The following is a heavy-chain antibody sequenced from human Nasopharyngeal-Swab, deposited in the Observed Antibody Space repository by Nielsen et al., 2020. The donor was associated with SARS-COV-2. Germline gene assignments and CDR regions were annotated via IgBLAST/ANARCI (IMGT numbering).Heavy chain of an antibody. CDR2: INPSGGST. V-gene: IGHV1-46*01. J-gene: IGHJ4*02. CDR1: GYTFTSYY. CDR3: ARDLGRSLVTYYFDY. D-gene: IGHD2-21*02. Sequence: ASVKVSCKASGYTFTSYYMHWVRQAPGQGLEWMGIINPSGGSTSYAQKFQGRLTMTTDTSTSTAYMELRSLRSDDTAVYYCARDLGRSLVTYYFDYWGQGTQVTVSS.